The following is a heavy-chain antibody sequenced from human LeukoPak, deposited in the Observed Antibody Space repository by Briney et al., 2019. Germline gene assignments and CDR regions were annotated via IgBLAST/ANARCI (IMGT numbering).Heavy chain of an antibody. V-gene: IGHV1-18*01. D-gene: IGHD2-2*02. J-gene: IGHJ6*02. CDR1: GYTFTSYG. CDR3: ARAYCSSTSCYIYYYYGMDV. CDR2: ISAYNGNT. Sequence: ASVEVSCKASGYTFTSYGISWVRQAPGQGLEWMGWISAYNGNTNYAQKLQGRVTMTTDTSTSTAYMELRSLRSDDTAVYYCARAYCSSTSCYIYYYYGMDVWGQGTTVTVSS.